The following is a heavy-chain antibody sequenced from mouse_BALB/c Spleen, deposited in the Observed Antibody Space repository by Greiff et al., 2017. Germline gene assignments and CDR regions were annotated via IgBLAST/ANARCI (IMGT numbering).Heavy chain of an antibody. D-gene: IGHD1-1*01. V-gene: IGHV5-9-4*01. CDR2: ISSGGSYT. CDR3: ARGGGSSSSYWYFDV. J-gene: IGHJ1*01. CDR1: GFTFSSYA. Sequence: EVHLVESGGGLVKPGGSLKLSCAASGFTFSSYAMSWVRQSPEKRLEWVAEISSGGSYTYYPDTVTGRFTISRDNAKNTLYLEMSSLRSEDTAMYYCARGGGSSSSYWYFDVWGAGTTVTVSS.